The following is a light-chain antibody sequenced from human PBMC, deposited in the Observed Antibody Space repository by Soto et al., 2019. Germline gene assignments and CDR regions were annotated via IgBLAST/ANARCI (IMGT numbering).Light chain of an antibody. CDR2: EVS. V-gene: IGLV2-14*01. CDR1: SSDVGGYNY. CDR3: SSYTSNITGV. J-gene: IGLJ3*02. Sequence: QSVLTQPASVSGSPGQSITISCTGTSSDVGGYNYVSWYQQHPGKAPKLMIYEVSNRPSGVSNRFSGSKSGNTASLTISGLQTEDEADYYCSSYTSNITGVFGGGTKVTVL.